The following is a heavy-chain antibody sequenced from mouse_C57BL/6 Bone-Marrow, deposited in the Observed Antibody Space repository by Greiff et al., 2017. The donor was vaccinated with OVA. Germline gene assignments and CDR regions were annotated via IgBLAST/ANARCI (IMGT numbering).Heavy chain of an antibody. Sequence: VKVVESGGGLVKPGGSLKLSCAASGFTFSSYAMSWVRQTPEKRLEWVATISDGGSYTYYPDNVKGRFTISRDNAKNNLYLQMSHLKSEDTAMYYCASSYYYGYWGQGTTLTVSS. CDR1: GFTFSSYA. CDR2: ISDGGSYT. CDR3: ASSYYYGY. D-gene: IGHD1-1*01. J-gene: IGHJ2*01. V-gene: IGHV5-4*03.